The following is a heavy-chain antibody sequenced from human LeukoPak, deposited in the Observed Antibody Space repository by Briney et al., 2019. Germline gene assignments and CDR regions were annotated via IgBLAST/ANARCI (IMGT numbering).Heavy chain of an antibody. J-gene: IGHJ3*02. CDR3: ARGRGDYFAFDI. Sequence: ASVKVSCKASGYTFTGFYMHWVRQAPGQGLEWMGWINPNSGGTNYAQKFQGRVTMTRDASISTAYMELSSLRSDDTAVYYCARGRGDYFAFDIWGQETMVTVSS. CDR1: GYTFTGFY. V-gene: IGHV1-2*02. CDR2: INPNSGGT. D-gene: IGHD4-17*01.